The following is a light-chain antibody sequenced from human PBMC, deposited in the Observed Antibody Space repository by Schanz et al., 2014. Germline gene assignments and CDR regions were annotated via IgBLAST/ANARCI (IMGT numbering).Light chain of an antibody. J-gene: IGKJ5*01. CDR2: LGS. CDR3: MQPLETPPIT. CDR1: QSLLHSDGKNY. Sequence: DIVMTQSPLSLPVTPGEPASISCRSSQSLLHSDGKNYLDWYLQKPGQSPQLLIYLGSNRASGVPGRFSGSGSGTDFTLKISRVEAEDVGVYYCMQPLETPPITFGQGTRLEIK. V-gene: IGKV2-28*01.